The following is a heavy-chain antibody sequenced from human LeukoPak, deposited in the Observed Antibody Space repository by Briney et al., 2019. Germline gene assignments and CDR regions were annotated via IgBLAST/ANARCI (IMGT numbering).Heavy chain of an antibody. CDR1: GYTFTVYL. Sequence: ASVKVSCTAPGYTFTVYLMHWVRQAPGQGLEWMGWISPNSGDTKYAQKFQGRVTMTRDTSITTAYMELSRLTSDDTAVYYCVRALTTVATWLYLWGRGTLVTVSS. CDR3: VRALTTVATWLYL. CDR2: ISPNSGDT. J-gene: IGHJ2*01. V-gene: IGHV1-2*02. D-gene: IGHD4-17*01.